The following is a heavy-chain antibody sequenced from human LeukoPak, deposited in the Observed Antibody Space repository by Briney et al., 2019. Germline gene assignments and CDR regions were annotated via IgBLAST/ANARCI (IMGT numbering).Heavy chain of an antibody. CDR1: GGSISSHY. CDR3: ASSSYSYGFYYYYCYMDV. CDR2: IYYSGST. D-gene: IGHD5-18*01. V-gene: IGHV4-59*11. J-gene: IGHJ6*03. Sequence: SETLSLTCTVSGGSISSHYWSWIRQPPGKGLEWIGYIYYSGSTNYNPYLKSRVTISVDTSKNQFSLKLSSVTAADTAVYYCASSSYSYGFYYYYCYMDVWGKGTTVTVSS.